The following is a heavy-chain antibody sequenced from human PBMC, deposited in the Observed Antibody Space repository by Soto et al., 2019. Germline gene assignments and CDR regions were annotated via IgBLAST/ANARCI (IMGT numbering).Heavy chain of an antibody. Sequence: AGGSLRLSWAASGFSFSIYYINWVRRAPGKGLEWVSSISGSSGDINYADSVKGRFTISRDNAENSLYLQMSSLRAEDTAVYYCAKSRYSFDYWGQGTLVTVSS. CDR1: GFSFSIYY. D-gene: IGHD1-1*01. J-gene: IGHJ4*02. CDR3: AKSRYSFDY. V-gene: IGHV3-21*01. CDR2: ISGSSGDI.